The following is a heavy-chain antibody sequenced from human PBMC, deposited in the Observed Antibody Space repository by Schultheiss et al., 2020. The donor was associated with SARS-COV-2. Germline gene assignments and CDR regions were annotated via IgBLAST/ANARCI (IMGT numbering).Heavy chain of an antibody. J-gene: IGHJ6*02. CDR3: ARSMVRGVITPYYYGMDV. CDR2: INPGGDST. D-gene: IGHD3-10*01. V-gene: IGHV1-46*01. Sequence: GESLKISCKTSGYTFTRHYMHWVRQAPGQGPEWLGIINPGGDSTSYAENFKGRVTMTRDTPASTIYMELSSLRSDDTAVYYCARSMVRGVITPYYYGMDVWGQGTTVTVSS. CDR1: GYTFTRHY.